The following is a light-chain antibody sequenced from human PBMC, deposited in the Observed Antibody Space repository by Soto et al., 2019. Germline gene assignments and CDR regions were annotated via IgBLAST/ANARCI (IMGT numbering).Light chain of an antibody. CDR1: SSDIGGYNY. V-gene: IGLV2-14*01. CDR3: CSYTGSDTHLV. Sequence: QSALTQPASVSGSPGQSITISCTGSSSDIGGYNYVSWYQQHPGKAPKLMIYEVINRPSGVSSRFSGSKSGNTASLTISGLQAVDEADYYCCSYTGSDTHLVFGGGTKLTAL. CDR2: EVI. J-gene: IGLJ3*02.